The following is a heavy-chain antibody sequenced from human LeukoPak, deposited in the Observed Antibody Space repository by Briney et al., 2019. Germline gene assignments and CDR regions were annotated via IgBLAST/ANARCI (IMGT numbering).Heavy chain of an antibody. V-gene: IGHV3-23*01. J-gene: IGHJ4*02. Sequence: GGSLRLSCAASGFTFSNYAMSWVRQAPGKGLEWVSAVSGSGGSAYYADSVEGRFTISRDTSKNTLYLRMNSLRAEDTAVYYCAKELGYCSSTSCYSFDYWGQGTLVTVSS. CDR2: VSGSGGSA. CDR1: GFTFSNYA. D-gene: IGHD2-2*01. CDR3: AKELGYCSSTSCYSFDY.